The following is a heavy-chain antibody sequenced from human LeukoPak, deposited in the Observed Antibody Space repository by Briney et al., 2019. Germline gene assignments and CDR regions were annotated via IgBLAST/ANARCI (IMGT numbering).Heavy chain of an antibody. CDR2: ISTSTTTI. V-gene: IGHV3-48*01. Sequence: PGGSLRLSCVASGFTFTSSAMSWVRQAPGRGLEWISYISTSTTTIYYANSVKGRFTISRDNAKKSLYLQMNSLRVEDTGVYYCASWGEGALDNWGQGTLVTVSS. D-gene: IGHD1-26*01. CDR3: ASWGEGALDN. J-gene: IGHJ4*02. CDR1: GFTFTSSA.